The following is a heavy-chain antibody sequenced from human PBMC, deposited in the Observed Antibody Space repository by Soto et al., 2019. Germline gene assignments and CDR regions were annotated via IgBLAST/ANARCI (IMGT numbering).Heavy chain of an antibody. J-gene: IGHJ6*02. D-gene: IGHD2-21*02. V-gene: IGHV1-69*13. CDR2: IIPIFGTA. CDR1: GGTFSSYA. Sequence: ASVKVSCKASGGTFSSYAISWVRQAPGQGLEWMGGIIPIFGTANYAQKFQGRVTITADESTSTAYMELSSLRSEDTAVYYCASRAYGGNSGVPYYYGMDVWGQGTTVTVSS. CDR3: ASRAYGGNSGVPYYYGMDV.